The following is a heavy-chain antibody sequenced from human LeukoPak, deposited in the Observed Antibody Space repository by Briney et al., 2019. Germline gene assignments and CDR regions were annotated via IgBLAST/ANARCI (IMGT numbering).Heavy chain of an antibody. CDR2: ISHDENVK. V-gene: IGHV3-30*18. Sequence: GGSLRLSCAASEFTFSSYDMHWVRQAPGKGLEWVAIISHDENVKYYADSVKGRFTISRDNSKDTLYLQMNGLSAEDTAMYYCAKAWGYYASGTYYNRIPDPWGQGTLVTVSS. J-gene: IGHJ5*02. CDR3: AKAWGYYASGTYYNRIPDP. D-gene: IGHD3-10*01. CDR1: EFTFSSYD.